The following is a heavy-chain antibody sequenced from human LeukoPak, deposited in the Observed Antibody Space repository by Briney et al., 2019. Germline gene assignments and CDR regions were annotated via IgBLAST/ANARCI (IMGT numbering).Heavy chain of an antibody. CDR2: ISSSSYI. Sequence: GGSLRLSCAASGFTFSSYSMNWVRQAPGKGLEWVSSISSSSYIYYADSVKGRFTISRDNAKNSLYLQMNSLRAEDTAVYYCAKAATTRYYYGMDVWGKGTTVTVSS. CDR3: AKAATTRYYYGMDV. V-gene: IGHV3-21*04. CDR1: GFTFSSYS. J-gene: IGHJ6*04. D-gene: IGHD4-17*01.